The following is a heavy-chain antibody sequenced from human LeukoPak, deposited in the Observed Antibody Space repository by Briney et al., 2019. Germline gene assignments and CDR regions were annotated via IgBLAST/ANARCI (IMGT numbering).Heavy chain of an antibody. CDR1: GGSIRTSEDH. D-gene: IGHD3-10*01. CDR3: AREPTQPLRFGEFHPFDN. V-gene: IGHV4-31*03. Sequence: SETLSLTCTVSGGSIRTSEDHWTWIRQHPGKGLEWIGYTSNSGYPDSNPSLKSRVTISLDTSKNQFSLKLSSVTAADTAVYYCAREPTQPLRFGEFHPFDNWGQGTLVTVSS. J-gene: IGHJ4*02. CDR2: TSNSGYP.